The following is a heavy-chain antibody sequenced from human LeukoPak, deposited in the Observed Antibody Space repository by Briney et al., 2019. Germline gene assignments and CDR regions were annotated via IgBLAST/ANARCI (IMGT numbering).Heavy chain of an antibody. CDR3: ARGPTGTRFTYYYYGMDV. CDR2: IYHSGST. V-gene: IGHV4-30-2*05. CDR1: GGSISSGGYS. J-gene: IGHJ6*02. D-gene: IGHD1-1*01. Sequence: KSSETLSLTCAVSGGSISSGGYSWSWIRQPPGKGLEWIGYIYHSGSTYYNPSLKSRVTISVDTSKNQFSLKLSSVTAADTAVYYCARGPTGTRFTYYYYGMDVWGQGTTVTVSS.